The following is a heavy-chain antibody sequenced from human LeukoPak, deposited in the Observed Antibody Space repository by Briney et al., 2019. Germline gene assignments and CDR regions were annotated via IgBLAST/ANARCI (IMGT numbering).Heavy chain of an antibody. CDR3: ARGEGSGSYYDY. CDR1: GGSISSYY. V-gene: IGHV4-59*01. CDR2: IYYSGST. Sequence: SETLSLTCTVSGGSISSYYWSWIRQPPGKGLEWIGYIYYSGSTNYNPSLKSRVTISVDTSRNQFSLKLSSVTAADTAVYYCARGEGSGSYYDYWGQGTLVTVSS. D-gene: IGHD1-26*01. J-gene: IGHJ4*02.